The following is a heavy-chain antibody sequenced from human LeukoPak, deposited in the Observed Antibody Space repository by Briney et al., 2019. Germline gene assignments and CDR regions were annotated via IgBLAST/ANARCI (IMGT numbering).Heavy chain of an antibody. J-gene: IGHJ5*02. CDR3: ARDGGTIFGVVRRFDP. V-gene: IGHV1-2*02. CDR2: INPNSGGT. Sequence: ASVKVSCKASGYTFTGYYMHWVRQAPGQGLEWMGWINPNSGGTNYAQKFQGRVTMTRDTSISTAYMELSRLRSDDTAVYYCARDGGTIFGVVRRFDPWGQGTLVTVSS. CDR1: GYTFTGYY. D-gene: IGHD3-3*01.